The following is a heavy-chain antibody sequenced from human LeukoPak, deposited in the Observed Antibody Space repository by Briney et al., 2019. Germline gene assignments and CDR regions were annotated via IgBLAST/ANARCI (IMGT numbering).Heavy chain of an antibody. CDR3: ARLLDNDISGDPDTFEV. CDR1: GGSLSGHY. CDR2: VSYTGRT. V-gene: IGHV4-59*11. D-gene: IGHD3-22*01. J-gene: IGHJ3*01. Sequence: PSETLSLTCTVSGGSLSGHYWSWIRQPPGKRLEWTGYVSYTGRTKYNPSLQSRVTISIDTSKSQFSLKLTSVTSADTAVYSCARLLDNDISGDPDTFEVWGQGTTVIVSS.